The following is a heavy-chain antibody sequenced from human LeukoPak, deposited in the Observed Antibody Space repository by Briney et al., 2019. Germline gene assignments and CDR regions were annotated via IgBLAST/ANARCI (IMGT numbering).Heavy chain of an antibody. CDR1: GFTFSSLW. Sequence: QSGGSLRLSCAASGFTFSSLWMSWVRQAPGRGPEWVANINQDGGTTYYVASVKGRFTISRDNAKNSLSLQMSSLRAEDTAVYYCTKDRQGPNQYHMNVWGKGTTVIVSS. J-gene: IGHJ6*03. CDR2: INQDGGTT. V-gene: IGHV3-7*01. CDR3: TKDRQGPNQYHMNV.